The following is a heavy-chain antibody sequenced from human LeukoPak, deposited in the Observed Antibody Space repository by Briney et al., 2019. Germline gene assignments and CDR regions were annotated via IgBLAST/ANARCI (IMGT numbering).Heavy chain of an antibody. Sequence: VASVKVSCKASGYTFTSYYMHWVRQAPGQGLEWMGWISGYNGNTDYAQKFQGRVTMTTDTSTSTAYMELRSLRSDDTAVYYCARDEQLLPKWFDRWGQGTLVTVSS. D-gene: IGHD6-13*01. V-gene: IGHV1-18*04. CDR1: GYTFTSYY. CDR2: ISGYNGNT. J-gene: IGHJ5*02. CDR3: ARDEQLLPKWFDR.